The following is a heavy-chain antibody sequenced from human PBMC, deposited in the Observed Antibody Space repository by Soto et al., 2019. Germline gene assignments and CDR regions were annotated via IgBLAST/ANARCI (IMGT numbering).Heavy chain of an antibody. CDR1: GFTFSSYG. CDR3: AKVGMKWLVVSATFDY. D-gene: IGHD2-15*01. V-gene: IGHV3-30*18. Sequence: QVQLVESGGGVVQPGRSLRLSCAASGFTFSSYGMHWVRQAPGKGLEWVAVISYDENNNDYADYVKGRFTISRDNSKNTLYLQMNSLRAEDTAVYYCAKVGMKWLVVSATFDYWGQGTLVTVSS. J-gene: IGHJ4*02. CDR2: ISYDENNN.